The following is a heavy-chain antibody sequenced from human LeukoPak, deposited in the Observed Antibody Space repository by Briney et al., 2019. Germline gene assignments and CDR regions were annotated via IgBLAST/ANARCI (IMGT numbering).Heavy chain of an antibody. J-gene: IGHJ4*02. CDR3: ARGCLTMVRGVNEFDY. Sequence: SETLSLTCAVYGESFSGYYWSWIRQPPGKALEGIGEINHSGSTNDNSSLKSRVTISVDTSKYQFSLKLSSVTAADTAVYYCARGCLTMVRGVNEFDYWGQGTLVTVSS. D-gene: IGHD3-10*01. CDR2: INHSGST. CDR1: GESFSGYY. V-gene: IGHV4-34*01.